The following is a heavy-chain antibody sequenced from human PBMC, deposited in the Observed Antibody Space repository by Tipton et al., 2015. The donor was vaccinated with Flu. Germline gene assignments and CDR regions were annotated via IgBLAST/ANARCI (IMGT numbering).Heavy chain of an antibody. CDR3: ARDRGFSNWFDP. CDR2: IYHNGET. CDR1: GGSIRSLGFY. D-gene: IGHD3-10*01. Sequence: TLSLTCSVSGGSIRSLGFYWSWIRQLPGKGLEWIAYIYHNGETHHNPSLKGRLTVSVDTSKNQFSLNLNSGTAADTAIYYCARDRGFSNWFDPWGQGTLVTVSS. V-gene: IGHV4-31*03. J-gene: IGHJ5*02.